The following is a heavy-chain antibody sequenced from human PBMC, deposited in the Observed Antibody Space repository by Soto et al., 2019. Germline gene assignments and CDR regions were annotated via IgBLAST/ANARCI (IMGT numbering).Heavy chain of an antibody. CDR2: IHHSGNT. V-gene: IGHV4-4*02. D-gene: IGHD3-22*01. CDR1: GGSISSSNW. J-gene: IGHJ4*02. CDR3: TRGEYYDSSGFSAFSY. Sequence: QVQLQESGPGLVKPSGTLSLTCAVSGGSISSSNWWSWVRQPPGKGLEWIGEIHHSGNTNYNPSLNSRITISIDKSKNHFSLMLSSVTAADTAVYYCTRGEYYDSSGFSAFSYWGQGILVTVSS.